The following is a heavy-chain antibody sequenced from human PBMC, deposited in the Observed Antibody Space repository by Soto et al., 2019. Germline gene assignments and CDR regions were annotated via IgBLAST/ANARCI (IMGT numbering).Heavy chain of an antibody. CDR2: IYYSGST. CDR1: GGSISSSSYY. Sequence: SETLSLTCTFSGGSISSSSYYWGWIRQPPGKGLEWIGSIYYSGSTYYNPSLKSRVTISVDTSKNQFSLKLSSVTAADTAVYYCARQGPGRRDYWGQGTLVTVSS. CDR3: ARQGPGRRDY. J-gene: IGHJ4*02. V-gene: IGHV4-39*01.